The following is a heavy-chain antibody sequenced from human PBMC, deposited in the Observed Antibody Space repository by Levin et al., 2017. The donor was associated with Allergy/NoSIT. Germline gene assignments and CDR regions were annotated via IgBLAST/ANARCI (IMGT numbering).Heavy chain of an antibody. CDR1: GYPFTGYY. CDR2: IDPNRGST. J-gene: IGHJ2*01. V-gene: IGHV1-2*02. CDR3: ARDRIGSSYGSYAFSNWYVDL. D-gene: IGHD3-10*01. Sequence: GGSLRLSCKASGYPFTGYYIHWIRLVPGQRPEWMGWIDPNRGSTNYAQRFQGRVTMTRDTSITTVYMDLSSLRSDDTAVYFCARDRIGSSYGSYAFSNWYVDLWGRGTLVSVSS.